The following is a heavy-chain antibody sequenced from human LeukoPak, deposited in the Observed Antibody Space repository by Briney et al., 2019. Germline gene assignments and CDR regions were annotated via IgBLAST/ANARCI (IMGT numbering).Heavy chain of an antibody. CDR1: GYTFTSYG. CDR2: ISAYNGNT. Sequence: GASVKVSCKASGYTFTSYGINWVRQAPGQGLEWMGWISAYNGNTNYAQKVQGRVTMTTDTSTSTAYMELRSLRSDDTAVYYCARPAYDFWSGYPPRAYYYYYMDVWGKGTTVTVSS. CDR3: ARPAYDFWSGYPPRAYYYYYMDV. J-gene: IGHJ6*03. V-gene: IGHV1-18*01. D-gene: IGHD3-3*01.